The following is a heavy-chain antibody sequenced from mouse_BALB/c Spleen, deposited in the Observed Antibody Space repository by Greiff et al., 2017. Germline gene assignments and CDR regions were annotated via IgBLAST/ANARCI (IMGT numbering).Heavy chain of an antibody. CDR3: ARYHRTPYEDAMDY. D-gene: IGHD2-14*01. CDR1: GDSITSGY. CDR2: ISYSGST. J-gene: IGHJ4*01. V-gene: IGHV3-8*02. Sequence: EVKLVESGPSLVKPSQTLSLTCSVTGDSITSGYWNWIRKFPGNKLEYMGYISYSGSTYYNPSLKSRISITRDTSKNQYYLQLNSVTTEDTATYYCARYHRTPYEDAMDYWSQGTSFTFSS.